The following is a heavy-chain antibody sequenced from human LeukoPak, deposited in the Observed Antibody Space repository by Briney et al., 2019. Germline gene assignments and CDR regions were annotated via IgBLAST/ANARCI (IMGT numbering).Heavy chain of an antibody. J-gene: IGHJ3*02. D-gene: IGHD2-21*01. CDR2: ISGSGGST. Sequence: GGSLRLSCAPSGFTFSSYAMSWLRQATGKGLEWVSAISGSGGSTYYADSVKGRFTISRDNSKNTLYLQMNSLRAEDTAEYNCVKWLGRGGDFSAFDIWGQGTMVTVSS. CDR1: GFTFSSYA. V-gene: IGHV3-23*01. CDR3: VKWLGRGGDFSAFDI.